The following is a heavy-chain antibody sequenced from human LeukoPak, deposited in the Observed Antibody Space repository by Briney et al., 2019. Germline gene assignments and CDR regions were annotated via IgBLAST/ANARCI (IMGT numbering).Heavy chain of an antibody. CDR1: GGTFSSYA. CDR2: FTPIFGVP. J-gene: IGHJ4*02. CDR3: ARDHCGGDCHFGD. D-gene: IGHD2-21*02. Sequence: SVKVSCKASGGTFSSYAISWVRQAPGQGLEWMGGFTPIFGVPKYAQKFQGRVSITTNESTSTAYMELSSLRSEDTAVYYCARDHCGGDCHFGDWGRGTLVTVSS. V-gene: IGHV1-69*05.